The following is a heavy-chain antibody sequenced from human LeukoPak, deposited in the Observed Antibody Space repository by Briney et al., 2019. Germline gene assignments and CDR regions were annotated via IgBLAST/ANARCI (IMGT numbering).Heavy chain of an antibody. CDR3: ASGLRGEYDY. CDR2: INHSGST. Sequence: PSETLSLTYAVYGGSFSGYYWSWIRQPPGKGLEWIGEINHSGSTNYNPSLKSRVTISVDTSKNQFSLKLSSVTAADTAVYYCASGLRGEYDYWGQGTLVTVSS. J-gene: IGHJ4*02. D-gene: IGHD3-10*01. CDR1: GGSFSGYY. V-gene: IGHV4-34*01.